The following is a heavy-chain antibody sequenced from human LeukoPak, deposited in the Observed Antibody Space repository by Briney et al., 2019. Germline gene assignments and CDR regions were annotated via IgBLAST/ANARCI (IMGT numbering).Heavy chain of an antibody. CDR3: AKVLSGYEFPGYDY. Sequence: GGSLRLSRAASGFTFSSYAMSWVRQAPGKGLEWVSAISGSGGSTYYADSVKGRFTISRDNSKNTLYLQMNSLRAEDTAVYYCAKVLSGYEFPGYDYWGQGTLVTVSS. CDR1: GFTFSSYA. D-gene: IGHD5-12*01. J-gene: IGHJ4*02. CDR2: ISGSGGST. V-gene: IGHV3-23*01.